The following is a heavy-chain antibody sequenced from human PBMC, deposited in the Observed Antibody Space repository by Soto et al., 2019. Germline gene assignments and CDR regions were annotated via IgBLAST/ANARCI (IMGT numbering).Heavy chain of an antibody. CDR3: AKDPGETVVTLYFYFDY. Sequence: GGSLRLSCAASGFTFSSYAMSWVRQAPGKGLEWVSAISGSGGSTYYADSVKGRFTISRDNSKNTLYLQMNSLRAEDTAVYYCAKDPGETVVTLYFYFDYWGQGTLVTVSS. V-gene: IGHV3-23*01. J-gene: IGHJ4*02. CDR2: ISGSGGST. CDR1: GFTFSSYA. D-gene: IGHD2-21*02.